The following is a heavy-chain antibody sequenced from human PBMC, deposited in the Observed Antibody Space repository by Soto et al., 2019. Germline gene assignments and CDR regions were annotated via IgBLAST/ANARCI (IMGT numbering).Heavy chain of an antibody. J-gene: IGHJ6*02. D-gene: IGHD6-6*01. V-gene: IGHV3-33*01. Sequence: GGSLRLSCAASGFTFSSYGMHWVRQAPGKGLEWVAVIWYDGSNKYYADSVKGRFTISRDNSKNTLYLQMNSLRAEDTAVYYCARDFTSNSSYPIYYGMEVWGQGTTVTVSS. CDR2: IWYDGSNK. CDR3: ARDFTSNSSYPIYYGMEV. CDR1: GFTFSSYG.